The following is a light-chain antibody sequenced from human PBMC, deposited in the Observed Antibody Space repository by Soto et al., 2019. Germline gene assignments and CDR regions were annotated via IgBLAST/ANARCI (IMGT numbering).Light chain of an antibody. CDR3: QQYNNWPREFT. CDR2: GAS. Sequence: EIVMTQPPATLSVSPGERATLSCRASQSVSSNLAWYQQKPGQAPRLLIYGASTRATGIPARLSSSGSGTEFTLTISTLQSEDFAVYYCQQYNNWPREFTFGPGTKVDIK. J-gene: IGKJ3*01. V-gene: IGKV3-15*01. CDR1: QSVSSN.